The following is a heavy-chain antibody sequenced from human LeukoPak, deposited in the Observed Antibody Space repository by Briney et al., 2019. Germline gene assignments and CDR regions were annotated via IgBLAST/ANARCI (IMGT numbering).Heavy chain of an antibody. CDR3: ARDIMAGNGDYPGWFDP. D-gene: IGHD4-17*01. J-gene: IGHJ5*02. CDR2: ISYDGSNK. Sequence: GRSLRLSCAASGFTFSSYAMHWVRQAPGKGLEWVAVISYDGSNKYYADSVKGRFTISRDNSKNTLYLQMNSLRAEDTAVYYCARDIMAGNGDYPGWFDPWGQGTLVTVS. V-gene: IGHV3-30-3*01. CDR1: GFTFSSYA.